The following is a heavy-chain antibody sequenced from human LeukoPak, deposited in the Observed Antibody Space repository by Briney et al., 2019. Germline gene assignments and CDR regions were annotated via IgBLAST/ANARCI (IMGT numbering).Heavy chain of an antibody. CDR2: FDPEDGET. CDR3: AGIPVFGVVLHQEPV. V-gene: IGHV1-24*01. CDR1: GYTLTELS. J-gene: IGHJ6*04. Sequence: ASVKVSCKVSGYTLTELSTHWVRQAPGKGLEWMGGFDPEDGETIYAQKFQGRVTITADISTNTVYMELSSLRSEDTAVYFCAGIPVFGVVLHQEPVWGKGTTVTVSS. D-gene: IGHD3-3*01.